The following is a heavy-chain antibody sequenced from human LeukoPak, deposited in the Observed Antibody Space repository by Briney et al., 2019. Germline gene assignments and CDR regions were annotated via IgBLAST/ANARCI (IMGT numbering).Heavy chain of an antibody. J-gene: IGHJ4*02. CDR3: ARERGGGFDY. CDR2: ISYDGSNK. CDR1: GFSFSSYA. V-gene: IGHV3-30*04. D-gene: IGHD2-15*01. Sequence: PGRSLRLFCAASGFSFSSYAMHWVRQAPGKGLEWVAVISYDGSNKYYADSVKGRFTISRDNSKNTLYLQMNSLRAEDTAVYYCARERGGGFDYWGQGTLVTVSS.